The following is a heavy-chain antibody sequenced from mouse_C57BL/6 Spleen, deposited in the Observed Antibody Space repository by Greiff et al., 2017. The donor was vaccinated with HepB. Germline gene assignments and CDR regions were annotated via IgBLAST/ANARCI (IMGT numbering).Heavy chain of an antibody. D-gene: IGHD2-1*01. CDR2: IYPGNSDT. J-gene: IGHJ2*01. CDR3: TIYYGNRYFDY. Sequence: EVQLQQSGTVLARPGASVKMSCKTSGYTFTSYWMHWVKQRPGQGLEWIGAIYPGNSDTSYNQKFKGKAKLTAVTSASTAYMELSSLTNEDSAVYYCTIYYGNRYFDYWGQGTTLTVSS. CDR1: GYTFTSYW. V-gene: IGHV1-5*01.